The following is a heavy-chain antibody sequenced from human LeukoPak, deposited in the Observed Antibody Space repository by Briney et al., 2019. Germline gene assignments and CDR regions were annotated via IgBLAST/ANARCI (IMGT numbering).Heavy chain of an antibody. V-gene: IGHV1-2*02. D-gene: IGHD2-8*01. CDR1: GSTFNVNY. CDR3: ARSRMGDAFDI. CDR2: INPNTGDR. Sequence: ASVKVSCKSSGSTFNVNYINLVRQAPGQGLEWMGWINPNTGDRNYAQKFQGRVTMTRDTSISTAYMELSRLRSDDTSLYYCARSRMGDAFDIWGQGTMVTVSS. J-gene: IGHJ3*02.